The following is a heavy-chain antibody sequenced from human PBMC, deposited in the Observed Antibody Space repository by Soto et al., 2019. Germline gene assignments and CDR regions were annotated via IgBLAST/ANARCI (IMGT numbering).Heavy chain of an antibody. Sequence: PSETLSLTCTVSGGSISSYYWSWIRQPPGKGLEWIGYIYYSGSTNYNPSLKSRVTISVDTSKNQFSLKLSSVTAADTAMYYCARQIYDSDTGPNFQYYFDSWGQGTPVTVS. V-gene: IGHV4-59*01. J-gene: IGHJ4*02. CDR3: ARQIYDSDTGPNFQYYFDS. CDR2: IYYSGST. CDR1: GGSISSYY. D-gene: IGHD3-22*01.